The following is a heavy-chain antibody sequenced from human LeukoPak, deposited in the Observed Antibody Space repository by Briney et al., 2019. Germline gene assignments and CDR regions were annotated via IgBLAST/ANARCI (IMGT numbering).Heavy chain of an antibody. CDR1: GGSISSSSYY. CDR3: ASWSHYDILTGYYTVDAFDI. Sequence: MSSETLSLTCTVSGGSISSSSYYWAWIRQPPGKGLEWIGSVHYSGSIYYNPSLKSRATLSLDTSKNQFSLRLSSVTAADTAVYYCASWSHYDILTGYYTVDAFDIWGQGTMVTVSS. CDR2: VHYSGSI. D-gene: IGHD3-9*01. J-gene: IGHJ3*02. V-gene: IGHV4-39*07.